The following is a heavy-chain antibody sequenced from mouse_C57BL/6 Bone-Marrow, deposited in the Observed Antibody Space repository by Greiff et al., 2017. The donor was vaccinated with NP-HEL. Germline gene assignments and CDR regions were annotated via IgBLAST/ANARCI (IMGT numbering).Heavy chain of an antibody. CDR3: ARDGDLTTDD. J-gene: IGHJ2*01. D-gene: IGHD2-3*01. CDR1: GFTFSSYT. CDR2: ISGGGGNT. Sequence: EVMLVESGGGLVKPGGSLKLSCAASGFTFSSYTMSWVRQTPEKRLEWVATISGGGGNTYYPDRVKGRFTISSDNAKNTLYLQMSSLRSEDKALYYCARDGDLTTDDWGKGTTLTVSS. V-gene: IGHV5-9*01.